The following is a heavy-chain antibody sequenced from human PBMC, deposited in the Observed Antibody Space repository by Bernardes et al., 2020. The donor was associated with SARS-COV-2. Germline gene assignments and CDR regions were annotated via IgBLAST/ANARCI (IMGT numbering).Heavy chain of an antibody. V-gene: IGHV3-74*01. CDR3: ARDRGYYGSGSYYYYYYGMDV. Sequence: GGSLRLSCAASGFTFSSYWMHWVRQAPGKGLVWVSRINSDGSSTSYADSVKGRFTISRDNAKNTLYLQMNSLRAEDTAVYYCARDRGYYGSGSYYYYYYGMDVWGQGTTVTVSS. CDR2: INSDGSST. CDR1: GFTFSSYW. J-gene: IGHJ6*02. D-gene: IGHD3-10*01.